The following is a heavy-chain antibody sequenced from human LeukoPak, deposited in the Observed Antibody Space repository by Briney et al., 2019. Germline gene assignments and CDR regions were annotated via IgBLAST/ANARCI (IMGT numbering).Heavy chain of an antibody. V-gene: IGHV3-30*02. Sequence: GESLRLSCAASGFTFTTYWMSWVRQAPGKGLEWVAFIRYDGSNKYYADSVKGRFTISRDNSKNTLYLQMNSLRAEDTAVYYCAKGPAGLFDYWGQGTLVTVSS. J-gene: IGHJ4*02. CDR3: AKGPAGLFDY. D-gene: IGHD3-16*01. CDR1: GFTFTTYW. CDR2: IRYDGSNK.